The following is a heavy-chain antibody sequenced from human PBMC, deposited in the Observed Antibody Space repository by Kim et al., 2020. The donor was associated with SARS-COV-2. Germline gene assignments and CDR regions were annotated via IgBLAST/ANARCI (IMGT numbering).Heavy chain of an antibody. CDR3: AKDWSGGDYYDISGYYYGAFDN. CDR1: GFTFNDYA. J-gene: IGHJ3*02. V-gene: IGHV3-9*01. CDR2: VSRDGGSI. Sequence: GGSLRLSCAASGFTFNDYAMHWVRQAPGKGLVWVSGVSRDGGSIGYADSVKGRFTISRDNAKNSLYLQMNSLRAEDTALYYCAKDWSGGDYYDISGYYYGAFDNWGQGTMVTVSS. D-gene: IGHD3-22*01.